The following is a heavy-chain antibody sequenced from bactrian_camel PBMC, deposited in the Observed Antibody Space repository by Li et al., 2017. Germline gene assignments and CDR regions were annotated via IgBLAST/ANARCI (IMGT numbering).Heavy chain of an antibody. J-gene: IGHJ4*01. V-gene: IGHV3S54*01. CDR2: IYIETGTA. CDR1: GYSVSGSC. Sequence: HVQLVESGGGSVQAGGSLRLSCTASGYSVSGSCMGWFRQAPGKEREGVAHIYIETGTAYYADSVKGRFTISRDNAKNTLFLEMDSLRVEDTAMYYCAARYSGTGRCFVGAREYNYWGQGTQVTV. CDR3: AARYSGTGRCFVGAREYNY. D-gene: IGHD2*01.